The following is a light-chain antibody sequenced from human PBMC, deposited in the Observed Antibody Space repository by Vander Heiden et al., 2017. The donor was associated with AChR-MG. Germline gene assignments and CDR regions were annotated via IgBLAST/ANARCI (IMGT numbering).Light chain of an antibody. Sequence: DLQMPQSPSTLSASVGVRDTITCRASQSISSWLAWYQQKPGKAPKLLIYKASSLESGVPARFSGSGSGTEFTLTISSLQPDDFATYYCQQYNSYSWTFGQGTKVEIK. CDR1: QSISSW. CDR3: QQYNSYSWT. V-gene: IGKV1-5*03. J-gene: IGKJ1*01. CDR2: KAS.